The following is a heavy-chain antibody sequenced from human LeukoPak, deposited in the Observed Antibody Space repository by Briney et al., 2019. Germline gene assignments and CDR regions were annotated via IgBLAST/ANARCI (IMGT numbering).Heavy chain of an antibody. CDR1: GASITGYY. D-gene: IGHD2-8*02. CDR3: GRDDPYCTGGACYPGSFDY. Sequence: PSETLSLTCTVSGASITGYYWSWIRQPPGKGLEWTGHIFYRGTANFNPSLKSRVTISVDTSKNQFSLKLSSVTAADTAMYYCGRDDPYCTGGACYPGSFDYWGQGTLVTVSS. CDR2: IFYRGTA. J-gene: IGHJ4*02. V-gene: IGHV4-59*01.